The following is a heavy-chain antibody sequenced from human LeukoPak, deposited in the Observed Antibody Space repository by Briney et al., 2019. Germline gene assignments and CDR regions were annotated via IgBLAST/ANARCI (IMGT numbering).Heavy chain of an antibody. CDR3: VLFVYYDSSGYSSTDAFDI. D-gene: IGHD3-22*01. J-gene: IGHJ3*02. Sequence: ASVKVSCKASGGTFSSYAISWVRQAPGQGLEWMGGIIPIFGTANYAQKFQGRVTITADKSTSTAYMELSSLRSEDTAVYYCVLFVYYDSSGYSSTDAFDIWGQGTMVTVSS. CDR1: GGTFSSYA. CDR2: IIPIFGTA. V-gene: IGHV1-69*06.